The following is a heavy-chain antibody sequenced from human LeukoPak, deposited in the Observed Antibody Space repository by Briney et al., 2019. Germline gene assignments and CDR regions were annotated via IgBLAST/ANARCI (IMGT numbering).Heavy chain of an antibody. CDR1: GGSISSYY. J-gene: IGHJ4*02. D-gene: IGHD1-26*01. V-gene: IGHV4-59*01. Sequence: SETLSLTCTVSGGSISSYYWSWIRQPPGKGLEWIGYIYYSGSTNYNPSLKSRVTISVDTSKNQFSLKLSSVTAADTAVYYCAKEIVGAPTPGAYWGQGILVAVSS. CDR3: AKEIVGAPTPGAY. CDR2: IYYSGST.